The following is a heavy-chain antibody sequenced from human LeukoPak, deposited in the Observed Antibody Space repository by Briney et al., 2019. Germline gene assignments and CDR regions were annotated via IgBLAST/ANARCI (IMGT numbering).Heavy chain of an antibody. CDR1: GGTFGSYA. CDR3: ARDCSGGSCYCF. CDR2: IIPIFGTA. Sequence: SVKVSCKASGGTFGSYAIIWVRQAPGQGLEWMGGIIPIFGTANYAQKFQGRVTITADESTSTAYMELSSLRSEDTAVYYCARDCSGGSCYCFWGQGTLVTVSS. D-gene: IGHD2-15*01. J-gene: IGHJ4*02. V-gene: IGHV1-69*13.